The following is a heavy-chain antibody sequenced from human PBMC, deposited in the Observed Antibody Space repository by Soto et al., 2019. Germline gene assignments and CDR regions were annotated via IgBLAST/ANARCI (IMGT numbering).Heavy chain of an antibody. D-gene: IGHD3-22*01. V-gene: IGHV3-11*06. CDR2: ISSSSSYT. CDR1: GFTFSDYY. CDR3: ARDLSPYYYDSSGSFAFDI. J-gene: IGHJ3*02. Sequence: GGSLRLSCAASGFTFSDYYMSWIRQAPGKGLEWVSYISSSSSYTNYADSVEGRFTISRDNAKNSLYLQMNSLRAEDTAVYYCARDLSPYYYDSSGSFAFDIWGQGTMVTVSS.